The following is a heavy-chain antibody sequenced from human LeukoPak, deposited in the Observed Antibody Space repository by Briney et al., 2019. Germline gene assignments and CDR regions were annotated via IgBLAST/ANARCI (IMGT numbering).Heavy chain of an antibody. J-gene: IGHJ4*02. D-gene: IGHD3-22*01. CDR1: GYTFTSYG. V-gene: IGHV1-18*01. Sequence: GASVKVSCKASGYTFTSYGISWVRQAPGQGLEWMGWISAYNGNTNYAQKLQGRVTMTTDTSTSTAYMELRSPRSDDTAVYYCARGTDSSGYYYGVYWGQGTLVTVSS. CDR3: ARGTDSSGYYYGVY. CDR2: ISAYNGNT.